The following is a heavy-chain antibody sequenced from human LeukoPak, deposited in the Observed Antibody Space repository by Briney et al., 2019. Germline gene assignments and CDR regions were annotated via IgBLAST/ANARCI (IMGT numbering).Heavy chain of an antibody. D-gene: IGHD3-16*01. CDR3: ARGNYDCVWGGIDY. Sequence: SETLSLTCTVSGVSISSTSYYWGWIRQPPGKGLEWIASIYYSGSTYYNPSLKSRVTISVDTSKNQFSLKLSSVTAADTAVYYCARGNYDCVWGGIDYWGQGTLVTVSS. CDR2: IYYSGST. CDR1: GVSISSTSYY. J-gene: IGHJ4*02. V-gene: IGHV4-39*01.